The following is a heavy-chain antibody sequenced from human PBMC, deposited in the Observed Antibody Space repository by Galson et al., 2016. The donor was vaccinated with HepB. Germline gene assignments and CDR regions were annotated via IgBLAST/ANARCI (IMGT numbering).Heavy chain of an antibody. Sequence: GSLRLSCAASGFVFSNFGLSWVRQAPGKGLEWVASISTRRTTYYSDSLQGRFTISRANSNNTLYLQMNGLRAEDTAVYYCAKERLVRRIFDHWGQGTLLTVAS. CDR3: AKERLVRRIFDH. V-gene: IGHV3-23*01. D-gene: IGHD1-1*01. J-gene: IGHJ4*02. CDR2: ISTRRTT. CDR1: GFVFSNFG.